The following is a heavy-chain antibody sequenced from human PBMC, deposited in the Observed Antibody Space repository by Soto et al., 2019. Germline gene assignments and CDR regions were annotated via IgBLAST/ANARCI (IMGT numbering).Heavy chain of an antibody. V-gene: IGHV4-59*08. J-gene: IGHJ4*02. Sequence: QVQLQESGPGLVKPSETLSLTCTVSGGSISNYYWSWIRQPPGKGLEWIGYIYYSGSTNYHPSLKSRVTISVDTSKNQFSLKLSSVTAADTAVYYCARGSTYYDVLSVDYWGQGTLVTVSS. CDR2: IYYSGST. CDR1: GGSISNYY. D-gene: IGHD3-3*01. CDR3: ARGSTYYDVLSVDY.